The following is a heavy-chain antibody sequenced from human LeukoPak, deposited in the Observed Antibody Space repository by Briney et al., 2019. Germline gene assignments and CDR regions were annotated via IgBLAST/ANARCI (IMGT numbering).Heavy chain of an antibody. CDR3: ARGGRVHYSPSFDY. V-gene: IGHV4-34*01. J-gene: IGHJ4*02. Sequence: PSETLSLTCAVYGGSFSGYYWSWIRQPPGKGLEWIGETNHSGSTNYNPSLKSRVTISVDTSKNQFSLKLSSVTAADTAVYYCARGGRVHYSPSFDYWGQGTLVTVSS. CDR2: TNHSGST. CDR1: GGSFSGYY. D-gene: IGHD4-11*01.